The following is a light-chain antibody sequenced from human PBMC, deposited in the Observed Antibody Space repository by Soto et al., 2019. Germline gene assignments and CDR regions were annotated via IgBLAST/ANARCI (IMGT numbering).Light chain of an antibody. CDR2: GAS. CDR1: QSINNN. CDR3: QQHNNWPLT. V-gene: IGKV3D-15*01. J-gene: IGKJ4*01. Sequence: EIVMTQSPATLSVSPGERATLSCRASQSINNNLAWYQQKPGQAPSHLIYGASTRATGIPARFSGSGSGTEFTLTISSVQSEDFAVYYCQQHNNWPLTFGGGTKVDIK.